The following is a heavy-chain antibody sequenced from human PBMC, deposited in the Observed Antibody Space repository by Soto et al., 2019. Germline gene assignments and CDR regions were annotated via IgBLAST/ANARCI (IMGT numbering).Heavy chain of an antibody. CDR2: ISSSSHII. J-gene: IGHJ4*02. D-gene: IGHD3-22*01. CDR1: GFTFSTYS. CDR3: ASGFYDGGGYYGSYLNF. V-gene: IGHV3-48*02. Sequence: EVQLVESGGGLLQPGGSLRLSCTASGFTFSTYSMNWFRQAPGTWLQWVSYISSSSHIIYYADSVKGRFTISRDNAKNSLYLQMNSLRDEDTAVYYCASGFYDGGGYYGSYLNFWGQGTLVTVSS.